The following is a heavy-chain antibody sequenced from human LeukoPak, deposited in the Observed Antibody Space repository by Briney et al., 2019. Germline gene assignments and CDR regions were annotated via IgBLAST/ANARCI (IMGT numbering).Heavy chain of an antibody. CDR3: ARARDSSSAGHIVVVIATFDY. V-gene: IGHV4-30-4*08. D-gene: IGHD2-21*01. Sequence: PSETLSLTCTVSGGSISSGDYYWSWIRQPPGKGLEWIGYIYYSGSTYYNPSLKSRVTISVDTSKNQFSLKLSSVTAADTAVYYCARARDSSSAGHIVVVIATFDYWGQGTLVTVSS. CDR1: GGSISSGDYY. CDR2: IYYSGST. J-gene: IGHJ4*02.